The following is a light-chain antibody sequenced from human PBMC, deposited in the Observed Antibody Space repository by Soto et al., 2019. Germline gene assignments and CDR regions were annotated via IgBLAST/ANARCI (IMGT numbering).Light chain of an antibody. CDR2: EVS. V-gene: IGLV2-14*01. Sequence: QSALTQPASVSGSPGQSITISCTGTSSDVGGYNFVSWYQQHPGKAPKLMIYEVSSRPSGVSNRFSGSKSGDTASLTISGLQAEDEADYYCSSYRRTSTLVFGTGTKVTVL. CDR3: SSYRRTSTLV. J-gene: IGLJ1*01. CDR1: SSDVGGYNF.